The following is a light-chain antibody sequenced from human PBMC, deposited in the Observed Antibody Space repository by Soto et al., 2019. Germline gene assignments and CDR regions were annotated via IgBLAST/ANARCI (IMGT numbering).Light chain of an antibody. V-gene: IGKV1-33*01. J-gene: IGKJ5*01. CDR1: QTISSW. Sequence: DIQMTQSPSTLSGSVGDRVTITCRASQTISSWLAWYQQKPGKAPNLLIYDATNLAAGVPSRFSGSGSGTDFTFTISRLQPEDIATYYCQQYENLPTFGQGTRLEIK. CDR3: QQYENLPT. CDR2: DAT.